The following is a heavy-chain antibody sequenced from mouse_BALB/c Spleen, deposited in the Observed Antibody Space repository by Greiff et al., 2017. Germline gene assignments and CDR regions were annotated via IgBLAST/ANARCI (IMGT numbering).Heavy chain of an antibody. CDR2: ISSGSSTI. Sequence: EVKLMESGGGLVQPGGSRKLSCAASGFTFSSFGMHWVRQAPEKGLEWVAYISSGSSTIYYADTVKGRFTISRDNPKNTLFLQMTSLRSEDTAMYYCARDINYAMDYWGQGTSVTVSS. CDR3: ARDINYAMDY. J-gene: IGHJ4*01. V-gene: IGHV5-17*02. D-gene: IGHD1-3*01. CDR1: GFTFSSFG.